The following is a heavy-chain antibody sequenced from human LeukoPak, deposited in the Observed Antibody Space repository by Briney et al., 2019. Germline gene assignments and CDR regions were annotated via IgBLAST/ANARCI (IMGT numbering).Heavy chain of an antibody. CDR1: GFTLSNYG. CDR3: ARVDSGSACAS. CDR2: ISGSGTST. Sequence: GGSLRLSCAAPGFTLSNYGMAWVRQAPGKGLEWVSAISGSGTSTYYADSVKGRFTISRDNAKNSLYLQMNSLRAEDTAVYYCARVDSGSACASWGQGILVTVSS. J-gene: IGHJ1*01. D-gene: IGHD6-19*01. V-gene: IGHV3-21*01.